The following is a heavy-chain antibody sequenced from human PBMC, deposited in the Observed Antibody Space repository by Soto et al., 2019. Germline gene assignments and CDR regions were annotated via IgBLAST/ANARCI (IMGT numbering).Heavy chain of an antibody. D-gene: IGHD3-3*01. Sequence: QVQLVESGGGLVKPGGSLRLSCAASGFTFSDYYMSWIRQAPGKGLEWVSYISSSGSTIYYADSVKGRFTISRDNAKNALYLQINSLRAEDTAVYYCARGYYDFWSGYPGYYYYYYMDVWGKGTTVTVSS. CDR2: ISSSGSTI. CDR3: ARGYYDFWSGYPGYYYYYYMDV. V-gene: IGHV3-11*01. CDR1: GFTFSDYY. J-gene: IGHJ6*03.